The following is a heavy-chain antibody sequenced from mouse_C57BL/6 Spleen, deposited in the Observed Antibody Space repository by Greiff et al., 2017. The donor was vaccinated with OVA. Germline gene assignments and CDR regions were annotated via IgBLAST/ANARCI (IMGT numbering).Heavy chain of an antibody. D-gene: IGHD6-1*01. CDR3: AREGQRRSMDY. CDR1: GYTFTDYY. CDR2: INPYNGGT. Sequence: VQLQQSGPVLVKPGASVKMSCKASGYTFTDYYMNWVKQSHGKSLEWIGVINPYNGGTSYNQKFKGKATLTVDKSSSTAYMELNSLTSEDSAVYYCAREGQRRSMDYWGQGTSVTVSS. V-gene: IGHV1-19*01. J-gene: IGHJ4*01.